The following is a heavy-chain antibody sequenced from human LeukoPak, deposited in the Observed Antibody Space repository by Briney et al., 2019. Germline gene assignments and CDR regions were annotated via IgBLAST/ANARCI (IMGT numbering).Heavy chain of an antibody. D-gene: IGHD3-22*01. CDR1: GGTFSSYA. CDR2: IIPIFGTA. CDR3: ARDYDSSGYHRWGAFDI. Sequence: ASVKVSCKASGGTFSSYAISWVRQAPGQGLEWMGGIIPIFGTANYAQKLQGRVTMTTDTSTSTAYMELRSLRSDDTAVYYCARDYDSSGYHRWGAFDIWGQGTMVTVSS. J-gene: IGHJ3*02. V-gene: IGHV1-69*05.